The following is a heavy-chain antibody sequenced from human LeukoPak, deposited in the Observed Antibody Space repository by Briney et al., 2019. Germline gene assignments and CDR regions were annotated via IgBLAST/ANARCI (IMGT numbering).Heavy chain of an antibody. D-gene: IGHD5-24*01. CDR2: IYYSGST. CDR1: GGSISSGGYY. Sequence: KPSQTLSLTCTVSGGSISSGGYYWSWIRQHPGKGLEWIGYIYYSGSTYYNPSLKSRVTISVDTSKNQFSLKLSSVTAADTAVYYCAREEMATIRGGMDVWGQGTTVTVSS. J-gene: IGHJ6*02. CDR3: AREEMATIRGGMDV. V-gene: IGHV4-31*03.